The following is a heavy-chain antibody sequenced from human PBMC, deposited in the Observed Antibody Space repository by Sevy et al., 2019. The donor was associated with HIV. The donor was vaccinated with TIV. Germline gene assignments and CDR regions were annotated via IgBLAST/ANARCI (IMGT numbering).Heavy chain of an antibody. CDR3: TRYQNPRSKTADAYHYAMDV. Sequence: GGSLRLSCAASGFSFSDSAMHWVRQSSGKGLEWVGRIRSKANNYATLYAASVKGRFSISRDDSKNTAYLQMDSLKTEDSAVYYCTRYQNPRSKTADAYHYAMDVWGQGTTVTVSS. D-gene: IGHD2-2*01. CDR2: IRSKANNYAT. J-gene: IGHJ6*02. V-gene: IGHV3-73*01. CDR1: GFSFSDSA.